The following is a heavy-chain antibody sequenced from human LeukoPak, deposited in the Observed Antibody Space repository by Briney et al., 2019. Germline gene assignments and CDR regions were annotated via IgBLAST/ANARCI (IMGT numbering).Heavy chain of an antibody. V-gene: IGHV3-33*01. Sequence: RPGVSLRLSCAASGFTLSSHGMHWVRQAPGKGLEWVAGMWYDGSKEDYADSVKGLFTISRDMSKNTLNLQMNSLRVEDTAMFYCARDLSFGSLDFRGQGTLVTVS. D-gene: IGHD1-26*01. J-gene: IGHJ4*02. CDR1: GFTLSSHG. CDR3: ARDLSFGSLDF. CDR2: MWYDGSKE.